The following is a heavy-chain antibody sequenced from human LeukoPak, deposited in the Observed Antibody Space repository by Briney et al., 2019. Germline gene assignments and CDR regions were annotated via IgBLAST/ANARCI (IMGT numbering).Heavy chain of an antibody. Sequence: SETLSLTCTVSGGSISGYYWSWIRQPPGKGLEWIDYITYSGSTNYNPPLKSRVTMSVDTSKNQFSLRLSSVTAADTAVYYCARHGSSYSFDCWGQGTLVTVSS. CDR3: ARHGSSYSFDC. V-gene: IGHV4-59*08. CDR1: GGSISGYY. J-gene: IGHJ4*02. D-gene: IGHD6-13*01. CDR2: ITYSGST.